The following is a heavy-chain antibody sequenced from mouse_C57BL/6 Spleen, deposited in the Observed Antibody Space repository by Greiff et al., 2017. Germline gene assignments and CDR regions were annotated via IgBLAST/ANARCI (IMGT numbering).Heavy chain of an antibody. Sequence: VQLKESGPELVKPGASVKIPCKASGYTFTDYNMDWVKQSHGKSLEWIGDINPNNGGTIYNQKFKGKATLTVDKSSSTAYMELRSLTSEDTAVYYCARPSGIYYAMDYWGQGTSVTVSS. V-gene: IGHV1-18*01. CDR2: INPNNGGT. CDR1: GYTFTDYN. J-gene: IGHJ4*01. D-gene: IGHD4-1*01. CDR3: ARPSGIYYAMDY.